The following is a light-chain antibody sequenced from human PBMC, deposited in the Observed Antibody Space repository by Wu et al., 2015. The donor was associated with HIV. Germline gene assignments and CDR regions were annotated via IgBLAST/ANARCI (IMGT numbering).Light chain of an antibody. Sequence: DIQLTQSPSFLSASVGDRVTITCRASQGISSYLAWYQHKPGKAPKLLIYAASTLQSGVPSRFSGSASGTEFTLTISSLQPEDFGTYYCQQLSSYRRRTFGQGTKLEIK. CDR3: QQLSSYRRRT. CDR2: AAS. V-gene: IGKV1-9*01. CDR1: QGISSY. J-gene: IGKJ2*01.